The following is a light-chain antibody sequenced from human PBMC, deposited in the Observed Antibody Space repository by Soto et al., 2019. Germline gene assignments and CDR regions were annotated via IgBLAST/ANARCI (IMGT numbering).Light chain of an antibody. CDR2: DAS. CDR3: QQYGNLPLI. CDR1: QDINNY. V-gene: IGKV1-33*01. Sequence: DLQMTQSPSSLSASVGDRVTITCQASQDINNYINWFQQKPGKAPKLLIYDASNLATGVPSRFSGSGSGTDFSFTISSLQAEDIATYYCQQYGNLPLIFGGGTKVEL. J-gene: IGKJ4*01.